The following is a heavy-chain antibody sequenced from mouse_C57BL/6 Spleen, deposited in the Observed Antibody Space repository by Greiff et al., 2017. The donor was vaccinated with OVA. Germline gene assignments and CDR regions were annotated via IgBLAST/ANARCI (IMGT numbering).Heavy chain of an antibody. D-gene: IGHD1-1*01. CDR3: ARGDTTVVKDWYFDV. V-gene: IGHV1-64*01. CDR2: IHPNSGST. Sequence: VQLQQPGAELVKPGASVKLSCKASGYTFTSYWMHWVKQRPGQGLEWIGMIHPNSGSTNYNEKFKSKATLTVDKSSSTAYMQLSSLTSEDSAVYYCARGDTTVVKDWYFDVWGTGTTVTVSS. CDR1: GYTFTSYW. J-gene: IGHJ1*03.